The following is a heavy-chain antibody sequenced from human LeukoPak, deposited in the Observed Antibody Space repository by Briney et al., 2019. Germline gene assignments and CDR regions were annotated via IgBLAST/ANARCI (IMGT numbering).Heavy chain of an antibody. CDR2: ISSSSSYI. Sequence: PGGSLRLSCAASGFTFSSYSMNWVRQAPGKGLEWVSSISSSSSYIYYADSVKGRFTISRDNAKNSLYLQMNSLRAEDTAVYYCARDRTGGYGDYEQTNDYWGQGTLVTVSS. D-gene: IGHD4-17*01. J-gene: IGHJ4*02. CDR1: GFTFSSYS. V-gene: IGHV3-21*01. CDR3: ARDRTGGYGDYEQTNDY.